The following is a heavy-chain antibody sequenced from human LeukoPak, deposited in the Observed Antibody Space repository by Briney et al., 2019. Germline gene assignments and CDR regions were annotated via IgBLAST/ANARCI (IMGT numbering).Heavy chain of an antibody. CDR1: GFTFNRNA. J-gene: IGHJ4*02. D-gene: IGHD2-15*01. V-gene: IGHV3-23*01. Sequence: GGSLRLSCAASGFTFNRNAIRWVRQAPGKGREWGSTIGSSGDKTVYPYSGKGPVTISTDNSKDMVHLQMNSMTGEDTALYYCVRRGDASGGWGDHDFWGQGDLVTVSS. CDR3: VRRGDASGGWGDHDF. CDR2: IGSSGDKT.